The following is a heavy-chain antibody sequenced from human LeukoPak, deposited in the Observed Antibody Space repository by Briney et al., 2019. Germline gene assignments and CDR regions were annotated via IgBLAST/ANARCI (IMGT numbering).Heavy chain of an antibody. CDR1: GGSISSYY. V-gene: IGHV4-59*08. D-gene: IGHD5-18*01. J-gene: IGHJ6*02. Sequence: MSSETLSLTCTVSGGSISSYYWSWIRQPPGKGLEWIGYIYYSGSTNYNPSLKSRVTISVDTSKNQFSLKLSSVTAADTAVYYCASGGYSYGGYYYYGMDVWGQGTTVTVSS. CDR2: IYYSGST. CDR3: ASGGYSYGGYYYYGMDV.